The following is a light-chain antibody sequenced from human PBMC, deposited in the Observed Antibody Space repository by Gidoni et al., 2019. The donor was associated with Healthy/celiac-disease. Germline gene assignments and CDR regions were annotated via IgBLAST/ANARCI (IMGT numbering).Light chain of an antibody. CDR1: QSISSW. J-gene: IGKJ1*01. CDR3: QQYNSYWT. Sequence: DIQMTQSPSTLSASVGDRVTIPCRASQSISSWLAWYQQKPGKAPKLLIYKASSLESGVPSRFSGSGSGTEFTLTISSLQPDDFATYYCQQYNSYWTFXQXTKVEIK. CDR2: KAS. V-gene: IGKV1-5*03.